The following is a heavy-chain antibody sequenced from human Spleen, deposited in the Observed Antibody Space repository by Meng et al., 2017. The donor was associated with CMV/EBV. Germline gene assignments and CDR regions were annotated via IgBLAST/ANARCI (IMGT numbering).Heavy chain of an antibody. V-gene: IGHV1-8*01. J-gene: IGHJ3*02. CDR2: MNPYSGNT. CDR3: ARARYVTTVVGDDAFDI. CDR1: GCTFNIYD. Sequence: ASVKVSCKASGCTFNIYDINWIRQATGQGLEWMGWMNPYSGNTGYAQKFQGRVTMTRNTSISTAYMELSSLRSEDTAVYYCARARYVTTVVGDDAFDIWGQGTMVTVSS. D-gene: IGHD4-23*01.